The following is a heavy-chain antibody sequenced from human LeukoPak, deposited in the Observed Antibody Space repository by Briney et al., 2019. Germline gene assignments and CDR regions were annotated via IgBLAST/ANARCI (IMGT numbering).Heavy chain of an antibody. D-gene: IGHD2-2*01. Sequence: GGSLRLSCAASGVTFSDYSMNWVREAPGEGLEGVSYVISSSSTIYYADSVKGRFTISRDNAKNSLYLQMNSLRAEDTAVYYCARDAEDIVVVPAAFDYWGQGTLVTVSS. CDR3: ARDAEDIVVVPAAFDY. V-gene: IGHV3-48*04. CDR2: VISSSSTI. CDR1: GVTFSDYS. J-gene: IGHJ4*02.